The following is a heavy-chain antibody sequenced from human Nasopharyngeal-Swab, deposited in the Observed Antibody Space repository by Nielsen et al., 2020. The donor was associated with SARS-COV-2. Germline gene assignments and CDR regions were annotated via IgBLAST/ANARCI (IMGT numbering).Heavy chain of an antibody. Sequence: ASVKVSCKASGYTFTSYGISWVRQAPGQGLEWMGWISPYNGNTNYAQKLQGRVTMTTDTSTSTAYMELRSLRSDDTAVYYCARVGTPRSYYYYYGMDVWGQGTTVTVSS. CDR3: ARVGTPRSYYYYYGMDV. D-gene: IGHD1/OR15-1a*01. CDR1: GYTFTSYG. V-gene: IGHV1-18*01. J-gene: IGHJ6*02. CDR2: ISPYNGNT.